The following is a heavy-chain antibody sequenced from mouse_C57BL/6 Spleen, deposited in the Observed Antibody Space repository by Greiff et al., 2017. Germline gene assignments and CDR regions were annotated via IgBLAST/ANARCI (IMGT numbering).Heavy chain of an antibody. J-gene: IGHJ1*03. V-gene: IGHV5-17*01. CDR3: GRDVWEGYLDV. CDR1: GFTFSDYG. D-gene: IGHD4-1*01. CDR2: ISSGSSTI. Sequence: EVKLVESGGGLVKPGGSLKLSCAASGFTFSDYGMHWVRQAPEKGLEWVAYISSGSSTIYYADTVKCRFTISRDNAKNTLFLQMTSLRSEDTAMXYCGRDVWEGYLDVWGTGTTVTVSS.